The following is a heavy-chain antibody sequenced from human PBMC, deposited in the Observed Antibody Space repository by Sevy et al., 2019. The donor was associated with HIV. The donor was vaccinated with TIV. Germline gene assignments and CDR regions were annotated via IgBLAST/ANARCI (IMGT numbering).Heavy chain of an antibody. D-gene: IGHD3-22*01. J-gene: IGHJ4*02. Sequence: GESLKISCEGSGYSFTSHWIGWVRHMPGKGLEWMGITYPDDSETRYSPSFQGQVTFWADKSFSTAYLQWSSLKASDTAMYYCATSRSGYFDSSGYYIYWGQGTMVTVSS. V-gene: IGHV5-51*01. CDR1: GYSFTSHW. CDR3: ATSRSGYFDSSGYYIY. CDR2: TYPDDSET.